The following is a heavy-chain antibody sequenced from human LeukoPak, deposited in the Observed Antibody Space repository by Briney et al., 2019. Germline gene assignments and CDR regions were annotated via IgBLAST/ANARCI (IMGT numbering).Heavy chain of an antibody. CDR1: GFIFSNYA. Sequence: GGSLRLSCAASGFIFSNYAMHWVRQAPGKGLEWVALISSDGYSNSYEDSVKGRFAIPRDISKNTVFLEMNSLRVEDTALYYCAKGSNVDFWGNRYYSYMDVWGKGTAVTVSS. CDR3: AKGSNVDFWGNRYYSYMDV. CDR2: ISSDGYSN. V-gene: IGHV3-30*18. D-gene: IGHD3-16*01. J-gene: IGHJ6*03.